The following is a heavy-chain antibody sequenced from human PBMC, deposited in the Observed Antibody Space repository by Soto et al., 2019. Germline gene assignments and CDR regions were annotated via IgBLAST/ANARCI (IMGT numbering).Heavy chain of an antibody. CDR2: INHSGST. CDR3: ARGIYMIVEVQRDAPDKYYFDS. CDR1: GGSFSGHY. V-gene: IGHV4-34*01. Sequence: PSETLSLTCAVYGGSFSGHYWSWIRQPPGKGLEWIGEINHSGSTNSNPSLKSRVTISVDTPKNQFSLKLSSVTAADTAVYYCARGIYMIVEVQRDAPDKYYFDSWGQGALVTVSS. D-gene: IGHD2-21*01. J-gene: IGHJ4*02.